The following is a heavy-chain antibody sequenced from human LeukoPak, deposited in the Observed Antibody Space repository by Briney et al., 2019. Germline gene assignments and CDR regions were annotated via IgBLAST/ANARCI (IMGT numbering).Heavy chain of an antibody. D-gene: IGHD7-27*01. V-gene: IGHV4-39*01. J-gene: IGHJ3*02. Sequence: LETLSLTCTVSGGSITSSSYYGGWIRQPPGKGLEWIGSFYYSGSTHYNPSLESRVTISVDTSKNQFSLKLSSVTAADTAVYYCARALTGLHDAFDIWGQGTMVTVSS. CDR2: FYYSGST. CDR3: ARALTGLHDAFDI. CDR1: GGSITSSSYY.